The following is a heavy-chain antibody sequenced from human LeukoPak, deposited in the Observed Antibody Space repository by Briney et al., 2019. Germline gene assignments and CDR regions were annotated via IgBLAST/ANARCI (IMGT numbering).Heavy chain of an antibody. V-gene: IGHV4-59*11. D-gene: IGHD3-22*01. Sequence: PSETLSLTCIVSGGSISSHYWSYIRQPPGKGLEWIGFIYSSGRTSYNPSLQSRVTISLDTSENNYSLKLTAVTAADTAVYYCARLLDNDSSGDPDTFDMWGQGTVVTVSS. CDR1: GGSISSHY. CDR2: IYSSGRT. J-gene: IGHJ3*02. CDR3: ARLLDNDSSGDPDTFDM.